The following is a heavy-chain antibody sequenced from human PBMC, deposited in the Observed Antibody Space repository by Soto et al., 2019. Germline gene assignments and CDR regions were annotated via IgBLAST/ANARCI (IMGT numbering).Heavy chain of an antibody. D-gene: IGHD3-22*01. J-gene: IGHJ4*02. Sequence: ASVKVSCKASGYTFTSYDINWVRQATGKGLEWMGWMNPNTGNTGYAQKFHDRVTMTRNTSIGTAYMELSGLRAEDTAIYYCAKNYYDSSDYDSYYFDYWGQGTLVTVSS. V-gene: IGHV1-8*01. CDR2: MNPNTGNT. CDR3: AKNYYDSSDYDSYYFDY. CDR1: GYTFTSYD.